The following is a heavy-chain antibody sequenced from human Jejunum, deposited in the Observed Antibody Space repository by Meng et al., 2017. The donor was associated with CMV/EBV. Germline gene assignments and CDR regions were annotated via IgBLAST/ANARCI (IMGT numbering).Heavy chain of an antibody. Sequence: ASGLSVSANYMTWVRQAPGKGLEWVSVFYTGGQTYYADAVKGRFTISRDTSKNTVDLQMNSLRAEDTAVYYCSSFDYAGHPDSFDIWGQGTLVTVSS. CDR1: GLSVSANY. V-gene: IGHV3-53*01. J-gene: IGHJ4*01. D-gene: IGHD3-9*01. CDR2: FYTGGQT. CDR3: SSFDYAGHPDSFDI.